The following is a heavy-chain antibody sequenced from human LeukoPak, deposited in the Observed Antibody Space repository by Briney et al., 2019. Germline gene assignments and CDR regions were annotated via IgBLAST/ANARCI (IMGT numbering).Heavy chain of an antibody. CDR2: IYYSGST. Sequence: PSETLSLTCTVSGGSFSSGSYYWSWIRQPPGKGLEWIGYIYYSGSTNYNPSLKSRVTISVDTSKNQFSLKLSSVTAADTAVYYCAREGSGVYYYGMDVRGQGTTVTVSS. CDR3: AREGSGVYYYGMDV. J-gene: IGHJ6*02. V-gene: IGHV4-61*01. CDR1: GGSFSSGSYY.